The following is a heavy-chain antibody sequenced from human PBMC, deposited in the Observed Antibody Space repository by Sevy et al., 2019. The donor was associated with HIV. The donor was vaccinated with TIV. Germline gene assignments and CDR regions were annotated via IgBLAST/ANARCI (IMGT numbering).Heavy chain of an antibody. Sequence: ASVKVSCKASGGTLNTYTITWVRQAPGQGLEWMGGITPIFGKRNYAQKFQGRVTITADESTSTAYMELSSLRSEDTAVYYCFSYFCSSYSCYNGRWFDPWGQGTLVTVSS. D-gene: IGHD2-2*02. CDR2: ITPIFGKR. CDR3: FSYFCSSYSCYNGRWFDP. J-gene: IGHJ5*02. CDR1: GGTLNTYT. V-gene: IGHV1-69*13.